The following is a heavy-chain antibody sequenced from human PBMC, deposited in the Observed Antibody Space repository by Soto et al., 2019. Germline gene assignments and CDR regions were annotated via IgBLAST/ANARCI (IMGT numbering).Heavy chain of an antibody. CDR2: IWYDGSNK. CDR1: GFTFSSYG. D-gene: IGHD6-19*01. V-gene: IGHV3-33*01. Sequence: QVQLVESGGGVVQPGRSLRLSCAASGFTFSSYGMHWVRQAPGKGLEWVAVIWYDGSNKYYADSVKGRFTISRDNSKNTLYLQMNSLRAEDTAVYYCARDQGIAVAGPDYWGQGTLVTVSS. J-gene: IGHJ4*02. CDR3: ARDQGIAVAGPDY.